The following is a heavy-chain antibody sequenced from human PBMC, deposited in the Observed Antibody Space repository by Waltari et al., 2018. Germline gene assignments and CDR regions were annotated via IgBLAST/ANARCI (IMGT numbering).Heavy chain of an antibody. J-gene: IGHJ3*02. D-gene: IGHD3-10*01. CDR3: ARVAGEMVRGVILISPPAFDI. V-gene: IGHV4-59*01. Sequence: QVQLQESGPGLVTPSETLSLTCTVSGGSLSRYYWSWIRPPPGKGLEWIGYIYYSGSTNYNPSLKSRVTISVDTSKNQFSLKLSSVTAADTAVYYCARVAGEMVRGVILISPPAFDIWGQGTMVTVSS. CDR1: GGSLSRYY. CDR2: IYYSGST.